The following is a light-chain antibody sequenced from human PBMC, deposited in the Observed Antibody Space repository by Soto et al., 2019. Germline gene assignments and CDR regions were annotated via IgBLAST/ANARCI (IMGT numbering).Light chain of an antibody. V-gene: IGKV3-11*01. Sequence: EIVLTQSAGTMSLSPGEIATLSRRASQSVSSYLAWYQQKPCQAPRVLIWDASYRAPGIPAMFTGSGSGTDFTRIISSLEPEDFAVYYCQQRSNWALTFGGGTKVEI. CDR3: QQRSNWALT. CDR1: QSVSSY. CDR2: DAS. J-gene: IGKJ4*01.